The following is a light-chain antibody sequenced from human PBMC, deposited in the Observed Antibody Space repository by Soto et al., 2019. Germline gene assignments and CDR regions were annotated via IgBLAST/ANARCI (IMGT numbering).Light chain of an antibody. CDR1: SSDIGNYNY. Sequence: QSALTQPASVSGSPGQSITISCAGTSSDIGNYNYVSWYQHHPGKAPKLIIYDVSNRPSGVYKRFSGSKSGNTASRTIAGLQADDEADYYCTSYTSSSPGVFGGGTKLT. CDR3: TSYTSSSPGV. V-gene: IGLV2-14*03. J-gene: IGLJ3*02. CDR2: DVS.